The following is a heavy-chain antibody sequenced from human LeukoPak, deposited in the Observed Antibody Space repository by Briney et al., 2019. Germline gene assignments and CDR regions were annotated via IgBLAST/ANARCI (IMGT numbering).Heavy chain of an antibody. Sequence: PSETLSLTCTVSGASITNYYGSWIRQSAGKGLEWIGRIYPSGSTHSNPSLKSRVTMSLDTSKNQFSLGLSSVTAADTAVYYCARVRPNWNDGTFDYWGQGTLVTVSS. D-gene: IGHD1-1*01. J-gene: IGHJ4*02. CDR3: ARVRPNWNDGTFDY. CDR1: GASITNYY. CDR2: IYPSGST. V-gene: IGHV4-4*07.